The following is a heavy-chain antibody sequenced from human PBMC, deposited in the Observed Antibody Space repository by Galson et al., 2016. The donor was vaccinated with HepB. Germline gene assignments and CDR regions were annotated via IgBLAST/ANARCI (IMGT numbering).Heavy chain of an antibody. Sequence: SLRLSCAASGSSVTSSYMSWVRQAPGKGLEWVSVIYSSGATYYAESVEGRFIISRHNSRNTVDLQMSSLRAEDTAFYYCARGLVGSTTAFDSWGQGTLVAVSS. J-gene: IGHJ4*02. CDR2: IYSSGAT. CDR1: GSSVTSSY. D-gene: IGHD2/OR15-2a*01. V-gene: IGHV3-53*04. CDR3: ARGLVGSTTAFDS.